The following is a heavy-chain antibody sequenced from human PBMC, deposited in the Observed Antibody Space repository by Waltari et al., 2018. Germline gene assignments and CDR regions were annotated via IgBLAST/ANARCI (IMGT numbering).Heavy chain of an antibody. CDR3: ARSASHASDV. CDR2: INTLAGST. Sequence: QVQVIQSGAEVRKPGASVRISCKTSGYIFTDYYINWVRQAPGQGLEFMAVINTLAGSTSYALNFQGRIAITRDTSTSTVDLELSSLRSDDTAVYYCARSASHASDVWGRGSMVTVSS. J-gene: IGHJ3*01. CDR1: GYIFTDYY. V-gene: IGHV1-46*01.